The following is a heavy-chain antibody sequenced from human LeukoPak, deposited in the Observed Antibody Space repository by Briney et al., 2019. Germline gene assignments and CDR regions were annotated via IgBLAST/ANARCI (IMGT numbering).Heavy chain of an antibody. V-gene: IGHV4-34*01. CDR1: GGSFSGYY. CDR2: INHSGST. CDR3: ARGDYYDSSGYQSPSFDY. D-gene: IGHD3-22*01. Sequence: PSETLSLTCPVYGGSFSGYYWSWIRQPPGKGLEWIGEINHSGSTNYNPSLKSRVTISVDTSKNQFSLKLSSVTAADTAVYYCARGDYYDSSGYQSPSFDYWGQGTLVTVSS. J-gene: IGHJ4*02.